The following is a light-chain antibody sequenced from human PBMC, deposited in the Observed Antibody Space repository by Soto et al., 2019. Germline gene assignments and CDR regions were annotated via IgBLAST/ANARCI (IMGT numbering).Light chain of an antibody. CDR3: QQYGSPPPT. V-gene: IGKV3-20*01. CDR1: QSVSSNY. Sequence: ILVSQSAVTLSLSPGERDTLACRERQSVSSNYLAWYQQKPGKAPRLLIYGASSRETGIPDRFSGSGSGTDFTLTISRLEPEDIAVHYCQQYGSPPPTFGQGTKVDI. CDR2: GAS. J-gene: IGKJ1*01.